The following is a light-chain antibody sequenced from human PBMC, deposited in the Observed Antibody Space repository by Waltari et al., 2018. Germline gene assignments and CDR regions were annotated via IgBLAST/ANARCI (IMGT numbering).Light chain of an antibody. CDR2: KAS. Sequence: DIQMTQSPSTLSASAGDRVTITCRASQSLDSWLAWYQQKPGKAPNLLIYKASSLASGVPSRFSGSRSGTEFTLTISSLQPGDFATYYCQQYHSYPYIFGQGTNLGIK. V-gene: IGKV1-5*03. CDR1: QSLDSW. J-gene: IGKJ2*01. CDR3: QQYHSYPYI.